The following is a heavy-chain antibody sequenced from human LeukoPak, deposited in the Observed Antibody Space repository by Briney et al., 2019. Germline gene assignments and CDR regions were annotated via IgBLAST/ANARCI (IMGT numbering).Heavy chain of an antibody. Sequence: PGGSLRLSCAASGFTFSSYSMNWVRQAPGKGLEWVSSISSSSSYIYYADSVKGRFTVSVENAKSSLFLQMNTLRAEDSAVYYCARGPNHYDYYDLDVWGQGTTVIVSS. J-gene: IGHJ6*02. CDR3: ARGPNHYDYYDLDV. CDR2: ISSSSSYI. V-gene: IGHV3-21*04. CDR1: GFTFSSYS.